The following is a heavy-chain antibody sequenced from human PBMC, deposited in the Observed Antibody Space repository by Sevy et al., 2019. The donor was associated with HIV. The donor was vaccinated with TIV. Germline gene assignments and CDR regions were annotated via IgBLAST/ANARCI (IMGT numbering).Heavy chain of an antibody. CDR3: ARGGGNGWYYFDY. CDR1: GGTFSSYG. D-gene: IGHD6-19*01. V-gene: IGHV1-69*13. J-gene: IGHJ4*02. Sequence: ASVKVSCRASGGTFSSYGISWVRQAPGQGLEWMGGIIPILGTVNYAQKFQGRVTITADESTKTAYMELSSLRSEDMAVYYWARGGGNGWYYFDYWGQETLVTVSS. CDR2: IIPILGTV.